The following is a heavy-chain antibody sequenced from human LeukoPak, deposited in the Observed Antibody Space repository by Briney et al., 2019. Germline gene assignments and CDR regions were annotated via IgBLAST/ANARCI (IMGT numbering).Heavy chain of an antibody. CDR1: GGSFSGYY. CDR2: ISYDGSNK. D-gene: IGHD4-23*01. CDR3: AKDLTTVVILQYYFDY. J-gene: IGHJ4*02. V-gene: IGHV3-30*18. Sequence: PSETLSLTCAVYGGSFSGYYWSWIRQAPGKGLEWVAVISYDGSNKYYADSVKGRFTISRDNSKNTLYLQMNSLRAEDTAVYYCAKDLTTVVILQYYFDYWGQGTLVTVSS.